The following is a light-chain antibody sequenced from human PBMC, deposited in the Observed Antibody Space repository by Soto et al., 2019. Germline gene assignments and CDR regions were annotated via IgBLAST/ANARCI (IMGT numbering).Light chain of an antibody. Sequence: QSVLTQPASVPGSLGQSITLSCTGTSGDVGGHNAVSWYQQHPGKAPKLLIYDVYNRPSGASNRFSGSKSGNTASLTISGLQAEDEADYYCSSYERSGAYVFGTGTKVTVL. CDR2: DVY. V-gene: IGLV2-14*03. J-gene: IGLJ1*01. CDR1: SGDVGGHNA. CDR3: SSYERSGAYV.